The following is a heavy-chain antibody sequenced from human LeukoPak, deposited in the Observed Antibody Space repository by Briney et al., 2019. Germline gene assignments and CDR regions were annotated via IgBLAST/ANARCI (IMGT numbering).Heavy chain of an antibody. CDR1: GFTFSSNA. Sequence: AGTLTLSCTASGFTFSSNAKHWVRHAPGQGQEWAAVISYDGSNKYYADSVKGRFTISRDNSQNTLYLQMNSLRAEDTAVYYCARDGFAGLLWFGQLSLGGMDVWAKEPRSPSPQ. CDR3: ARDGFAGLLWFGQLSLGGMDV. V-gene: IGHV3-30*04. D-gene: IGHD3-10*01. CDR2: ISYDGSNK. J-gene: IGHJ6*04.